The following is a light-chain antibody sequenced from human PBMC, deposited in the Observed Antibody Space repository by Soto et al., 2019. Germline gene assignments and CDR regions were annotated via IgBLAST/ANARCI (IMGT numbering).Light chain of an antibody. CDR1: QSVNKH. J-gene: IGKJ3*01. CDR2: DTS. Sequence: EIVLTQSPATLSVSPLERPTLSCRASQSVNKHLAWYQHRPGQAPRLLIYDTSYRAAGIPARFSGSGSGTAFTLTISSLEPEDLAVYHCQQPGTFGPGTKVEIK. V-gene: IGKV3-11*01. CDR3: QQPGT.